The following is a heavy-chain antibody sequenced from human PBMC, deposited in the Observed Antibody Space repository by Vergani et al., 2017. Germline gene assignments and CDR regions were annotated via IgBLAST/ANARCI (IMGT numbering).Heavy chain of an antibody. D-gene: IGHD1-26*01. CDR3: ARDLGVGAPKGVDY. V-gene: IGHV3-33*01. Sequence: QVQLVESGGGVVQPGRSLRLSCAASGFTFSSYGMHWVRQAPGKGLEWVAVIWYDGSNKYYADSVKGRFTISRHNSKNTLYLQMNSLRAEDTAVYYCARDLGVGAPKGVDYWGQGTLVTVSS. J-gene: IGHJ4*02. CDR2: IWYDGSNK. CDR1: GFTFSSYG.